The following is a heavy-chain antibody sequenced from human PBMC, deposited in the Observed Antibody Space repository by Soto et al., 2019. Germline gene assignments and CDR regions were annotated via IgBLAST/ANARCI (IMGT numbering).Heavy chain of an antibody. D-gene: IGHD5-12*01. CDR1: GFIYSTYA. Sequence: QVQLVESGGGVVQPGRSLRLSCAASGFIYSTYAMHWVRQAPGKGLECVALIWYDGSNKYYADSVKGRFTISRDNSKNTLYLQMDSLSAEDTAIYYCARDRDSYPVASPQDSWGQGTLVTVSS. J-gene: IGHJ4*02. V-gene: IGHV3-33*01. CDR2: IWYDGSNK. CDR3: ARDRDSYPVASPQDS.